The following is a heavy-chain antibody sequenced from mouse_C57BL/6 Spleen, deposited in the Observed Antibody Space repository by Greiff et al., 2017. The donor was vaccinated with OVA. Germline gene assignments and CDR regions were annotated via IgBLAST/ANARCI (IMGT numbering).Heavy chain of an antibody. CDR1: GYTFTSYG. CDR2: IYPRSGNT. J-gene: IGHJ2*01. Sequence: QVQLKESGAELARPGASVKLSCKASGYTFTSYGISWVKQRTGQGLEWIGEIYPRSGNTYYNEKFKGKATLTADKSSSTAYMELRSLTSEDSAVYFCARRITTVVARFDYWGQGTTLTVSS. CDR3: ARRITTVVARFDY. V-gene: IGHV1-81*01. D-gene: IGHD1-1*01.